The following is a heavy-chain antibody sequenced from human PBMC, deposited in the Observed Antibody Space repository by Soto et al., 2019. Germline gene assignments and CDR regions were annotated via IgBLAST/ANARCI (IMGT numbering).Heavy chain of an antibody. CDR3: ARGSGYDWSYFDY. D-gene: IGHD5-12*01. CDR1: GGSISSADYY. J-gene: IGHJ4*02. Sequence: PSETLSLTCTVSGGSISSADYYWSWIRQSPGKGLEWIGYIYHTGSTYYTPSLKSRLTMSVDTSKNQFSLKLSSVTAADTAVYYCARGSGYDWSYFDYWGQGTLVPVSS. V-gene: IGHV4-30-4*01. CDR2: IYHTGST.